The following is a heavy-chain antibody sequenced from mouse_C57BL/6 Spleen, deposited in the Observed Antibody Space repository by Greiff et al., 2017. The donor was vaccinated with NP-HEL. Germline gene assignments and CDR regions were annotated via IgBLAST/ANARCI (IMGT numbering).Heavy chain of an antibody. Sequence: EVQLQQSGAELVRPGASVKLSCTASGFNIKDDYMHWVKQRPEQGLEWIGWIDPENGDTEYASKFQGKATITADTSSNTAYLQLSSLTSEDTAVYYCTTMVTTDYLDYWGQGTTLTVSS. CDR3: TTMVTTDYLDY. D-gene: IGHD2-2*01. V-gene: IGHV14-4*01. CDR1: GFNIKDDY. J-gene: IGHJ2*01. CDR2: IDPENGDT.